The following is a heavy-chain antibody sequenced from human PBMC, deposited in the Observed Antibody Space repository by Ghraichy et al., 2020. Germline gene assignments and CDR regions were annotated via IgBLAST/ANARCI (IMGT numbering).Heavy chain of an antibody. Sequence: SVKVSCKASGGTFSSYAISWVRQAPGQGLEWMGGIIPIFGTANYAQKFQGRVTITADKSTSTAYMELSSLRSEDTAVYYCATSSSSGPRSYYYYYMDVWGKGTTVTVSS. CDR3: ATSSSSGPRSYYYYYMDV. D-gene: IGHD6-6*01. CDR1: GGTFSSYA. V-gene: IGHV1-69*06. CDR2: IIPIFGTA. J-gene: IGHJ6*03.